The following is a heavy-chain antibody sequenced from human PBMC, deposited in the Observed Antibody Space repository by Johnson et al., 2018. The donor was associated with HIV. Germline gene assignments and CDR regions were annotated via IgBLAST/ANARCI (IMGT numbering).Heavy chain of an antibody. CDR3: VKVAFRIAPTSHAFDI. V-gene: IGHV3-30*02. J-gene: IGHJ3*02. D-gene: IGHD6-13*01. CDR1: GFTFSSYA. CDR2: IRYDGSLK. Sequence: QVQLVESGGGVVQPGRSLRLSCAASGFTFSSYAMHWVRQAPGKGLEWVAFIRYDGSLKYLADSVKGRFTISRDNSKNTLYLQMNSPRAEDTAVYYCVKVAFRIAPTSHAFDIWGQGTMVTVSS.